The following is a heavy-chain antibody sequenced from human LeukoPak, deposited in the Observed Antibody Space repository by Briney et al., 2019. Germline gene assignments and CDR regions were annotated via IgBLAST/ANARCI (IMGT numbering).Heavy chain of an antibody. D-gene: IGHD3-10*01. CDR3: ARVPLSSGSATAPDAFDI. J-gene: IGHJ3*02. V-gene: IGHV1-69*13. Sequence: SVKVSCKASGGTFSSYAISWVRQAPGQGLEWMGGIIPIFGTANYAQKFQGRVTITADESTSTAYMELSSLRSEDTAVYYCARVPLSSGSATAPDAFDIWGQGTMITASS. CDR1: GGTFSSYA. CDR2: IIPIFGTA.